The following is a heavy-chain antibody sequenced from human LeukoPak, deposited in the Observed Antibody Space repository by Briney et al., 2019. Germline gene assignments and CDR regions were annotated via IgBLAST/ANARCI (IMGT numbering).Heavy chain of an antibody. CDR3: ASGSGSYRTPYYYMDV. D-gene: IGHD3-10*01. J-gene: IGHJ6*03. CDR2: IYSGGST. Sequence: GGSLRLSCAASGFTVSSNYMSWVRQAPGKGLEWVSVIYSGGSTYYSDSVKGRLTISSDNSKHTLYLQMNSLRAEDTAVYYCASGSGSYRTPYYYMDVWGTGTTVTVSS. CDR1: GFTVSSNY. V-gene: IGHV3-53*01.